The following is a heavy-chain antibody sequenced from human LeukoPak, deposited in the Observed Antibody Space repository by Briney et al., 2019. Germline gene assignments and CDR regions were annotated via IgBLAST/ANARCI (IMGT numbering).Heavy chain of an antibody. CDR3: ARGGNYGDYEYYYGMDV. D-gene: IGHD4-17*01. CDR1: GYTFTGYY. J-gene: IGHJ6*04. Sequence: ASVKVSCKASGYTFTGYYMHWVRQAPGQGLEWMGWINPNSGGTSYAQKFQGWVTMTRDTSISTAYMELSRLRSDDTAVYYCARGGNYGDYEYYYGMDVWGKGTTVTVSS. V-gene: IGHV1-2*04. CDR2: INPNSGGT.